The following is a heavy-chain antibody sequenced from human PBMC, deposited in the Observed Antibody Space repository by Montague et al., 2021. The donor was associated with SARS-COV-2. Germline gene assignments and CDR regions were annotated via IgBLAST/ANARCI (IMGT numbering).Heavy chain of an antibody. V-gene: IGHV3-53*01. CDR3: ARAPFDDFWSGYTDYFDY. D-gene: IGHD3-3*01. Sequence: SLRLSCAASGFTVSSNYMSWVRQAPGKGLEWVSFIYSGGSTYYADSVKGRFTISSDNSTNTLDLQMNNLRAEDTAEYYCARAPFDDFWSGYTDYFDYWGQGTLVTVSS. CDR2: IYSGGST. CDR1: GFTVSSNY. J-gene: IGHJ4*02.